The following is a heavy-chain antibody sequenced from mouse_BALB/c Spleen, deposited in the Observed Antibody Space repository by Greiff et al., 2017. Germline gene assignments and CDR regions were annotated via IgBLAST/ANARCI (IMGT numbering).Heavy chain of an antibody. Sequence: EVQRVESGGGLVQPGGSRKLSCAASGFTFSSFGMHWVRQAPEKGLEWVAYISSGSSTIYYADTVKGRFTISRDNPKNTLFLQMTSLRSEDTAMYYCARQRDDYDGYAMDYWGQGTSVTVSS. CDR1: GFTFSSFG. CDR3: ARQRDDYDGYAMDY. CDR2: ISSGSSTI. J-gene: IGHJ4*01. V-gene: IGHV5-17*02. D-gene: IGHD2-4*01.